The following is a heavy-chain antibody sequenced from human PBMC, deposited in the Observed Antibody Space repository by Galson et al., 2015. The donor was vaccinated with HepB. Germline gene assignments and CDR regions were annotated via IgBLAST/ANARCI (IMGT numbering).Heavy chain of an antibody. CDR3: AREKQAPISTVSLSGNGMDV. V-gene: IGHV1-69*04. CDR1: GGTFGSYT. D-gene: IGHD3-10*01. Sequence: SVKVSCKASGGTFGSYTISWVRQAPGQGLEWMGRIIPTLAIVDYAQKFQGRVTIRADKSTGTAYMELSRLRSEDTALYYCAREKQAPISTVSLSGNGMDVWGQGTTVTVSS. J-gene: IGHJ6*02. CDR2: IIPTLAIV.